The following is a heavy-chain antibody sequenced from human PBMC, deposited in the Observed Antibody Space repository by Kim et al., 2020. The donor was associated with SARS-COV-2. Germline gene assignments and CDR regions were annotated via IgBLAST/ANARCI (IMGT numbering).Heavy chain of an antibody. CDR3: ARWGNRVSDY. Sequence: GGSLRLSCAASGFTFSSYGMHWVRQAPGKGLEWVAVISYDGSNKYYADSVKGRFTISRDNSKNTLYLQMNCLRAEDTAVYYCARWGNRVSDYWGQGTLVTVSS. V-gene: IGHV3-33*05. CDR1: GFTFSSYG. J-gene: IGHJ4*02. D-gene: IGHD1-26*01. CDR2: ISYDGSNK.